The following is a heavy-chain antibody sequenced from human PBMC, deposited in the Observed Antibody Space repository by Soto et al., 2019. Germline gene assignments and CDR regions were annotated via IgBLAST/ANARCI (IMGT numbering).Heavy chain of an antibody. Sequence: QGQLVQSGAEVKKPGASVKVSCKASGYTFTSYGISWVRQAPGQGREWVGWISAYNGNTNYAQKLQGRVTMITDTSTSTAYMELRSLRSYDTAVYYCARDSPRVGYWGQGTLVTVSP. V-gene: IGHV1-18*01. CDR2: ISAYNGNT. CDR1: GYTFTSYG. CDR3: ARDSPRVGY. J-gene: IGHJ4*02.